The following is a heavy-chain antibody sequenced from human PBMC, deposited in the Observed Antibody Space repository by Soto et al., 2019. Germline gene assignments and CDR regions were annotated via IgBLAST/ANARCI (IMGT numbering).Heavy chain of an antibody. V-gene: IGHV2-5*02. Sequence: QITLKESGPTLVKPTQTLTLTCTFSGFSLSTSGVGVGWIRQPPGKALEWLALIYWDDDKRYSPSLRSSLTLIKDTSKNQVVLTMTNMDPVDTATYYCIQSRCGGDCLQSYASHYYYGMDVWGQGTTVTVSS. J-gene: IGHJ6*02. D-gene: IGHD2-21*02. CDR2: IYWDDDK. CDR3: IQSRCGGDCLQSYASHYYYGMDV. CDR1: GFSLSTSGVG.